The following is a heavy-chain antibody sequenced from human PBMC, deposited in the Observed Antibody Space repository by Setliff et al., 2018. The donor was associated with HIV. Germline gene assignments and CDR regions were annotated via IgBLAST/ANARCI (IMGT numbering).Heavy chain of an antibody. Sequence: ASVKVSCKVSGYTLTELSMHWVRQAPGKGLEWMGGLDPEDGKTIYAQKSQDRVTMTEDTSTDTAYMEQTTLGSEETAVYYCSTLRSNWFPFWGQGTLVTVSS. V-gene: IGHV1-24*01. CDR3: STLRSNWFPF. J-gene: IGHJ5*01. CDR2: LDPEDGKT. CDR1: GYTLTELS.